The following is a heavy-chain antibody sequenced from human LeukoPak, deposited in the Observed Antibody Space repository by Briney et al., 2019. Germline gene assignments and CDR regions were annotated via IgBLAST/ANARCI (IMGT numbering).Heavy chain of an antibody. CDR1: GGSFSGYY. D-gene: IGHD3-3*02. Sequence: SEALSLTCAVYGGSFSGYYWSWIRQPPGKGLEWIGEINHSGSTNYNPSLKSRVTISVDTSKNQFSLKPSSVTAADTAVYYCARIRSGPKKSVPPWYFDLWGRGTLVTVSS. CDR2: INHSGST. V-gene: IGHV4-34*01. J-gene: IGHJ2*01. CDR3: ARIRSGPKKSVPPWYFDL.